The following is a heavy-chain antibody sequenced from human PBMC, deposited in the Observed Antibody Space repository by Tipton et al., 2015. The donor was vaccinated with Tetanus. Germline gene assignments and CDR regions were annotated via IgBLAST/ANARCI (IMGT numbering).Heavy chain of an antibody. J-gene: IGHJ3*01. Sequence: TLSLTCTVSGGSMNTRTFYWGWIRQSPGKGPERIGRIYTSGSTNYNPSLKSRVTMSVDTSKRQFSLKLNSVTAADTAVYYCARPSTTVTPRAFDVWGQGTMVTVSS. CDR2: IYTSGST. V-gene: IGHV4-39*07. CDR3: ARPSTTVTPRAFDV. D-gene: IGHD4-17*01. CDR1: GGSMNTRTFY.